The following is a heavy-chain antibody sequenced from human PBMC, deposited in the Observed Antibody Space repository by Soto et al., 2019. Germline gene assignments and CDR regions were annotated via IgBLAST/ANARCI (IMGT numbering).Heavy chain of an antibody. CDR3: ARDCVVVVAATGGDAFDI. CDR2: ISSSSSTI. J-gene: IGHJ3*02. CDR1: GFTFSSYS. D-gene: IGHD2-15*01. Sequence: GGSLRLSCAASGFTFSSYSMNWVRQAPGKGLEWVSYISSSSSTIYYADSVKGRFTISRDNAKNSLYLQMNSLRAEDTAVYYCARDCVVVVAATGGDAFDIWGQGTMVTVSS. V-gene: IGHV3-48*01.